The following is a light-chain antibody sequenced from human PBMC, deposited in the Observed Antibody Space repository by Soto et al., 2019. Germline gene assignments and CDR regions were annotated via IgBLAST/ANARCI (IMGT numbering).Light chain of an antibody. Sequence: AVLTQEPSLTVSPGWPVTLTCGTTTGAVTSGHYPCWSQQKPGQAPRTLIYDTSNKHSWTPARFSGSLLGGRAALTLSGAQPEDEAEYYCLLSYSGARVFGTGTKVTVL. CDR1: TGAVTSGHY. CDR3: LLSYSGARV. CDR2: DTS. V-gene: IGLV7-46*01. J-gene: IGLJ1*01.